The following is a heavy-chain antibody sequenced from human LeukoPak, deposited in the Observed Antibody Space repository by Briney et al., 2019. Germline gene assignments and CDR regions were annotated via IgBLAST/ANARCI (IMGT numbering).Heavy chain of an antibody. Sequence: GGSLRLSCAASGFTFRSYAMHWVRQAPGKGLEYLSAISQNGDGTYYANSVKGRFTISRDNAKNSLYLQLNSLRAEDTAVYYCARDGHATVAVNFDYWGQGTLVTVSS. V-gene: IGHV3-64*01. CDR2: ISQNGDGT. D-gene: IGHD6-19*01. J-gene: IGHJ4*02. CDR3: ARDGHATVAVNFDY. CDR1: GFTFRSYA.